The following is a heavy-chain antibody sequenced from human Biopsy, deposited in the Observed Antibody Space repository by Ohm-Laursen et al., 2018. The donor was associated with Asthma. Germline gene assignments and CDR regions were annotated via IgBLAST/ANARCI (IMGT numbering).Heavy chain of an antibody. CDR2: IIPMYGVP. CDR3: ARVDAIMISGDFYFYSGFDL. Sequence: GASVKVSCKASGDSFNNFAISWVRQAPGQGLEWMGGIIPMYGVPKVAQKFQGRVTITADESTSTAYMEMSSLRSEDTAVYYCARVDAIMISGDFYFYSGFDLWGQGTTVRVSS. D-gene: IGHD3-16*01. V-gene: IGHV1-69*13. J-gene: IGHJ6*02. CDR1: GDSFNNFA.